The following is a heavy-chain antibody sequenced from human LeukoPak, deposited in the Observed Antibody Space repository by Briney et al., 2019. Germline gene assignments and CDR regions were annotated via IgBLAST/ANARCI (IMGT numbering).Heavy chain of an antibody. CDR2: INYSGSS. CDR3: GRRTYYDTLTGYNYWYFDL. V-gene: IGHV4-59*01. CDR1: GGSISSYF. Sequence: SETLSPTCTVSGGSISSYFWSWIRQPPGKGLEWIGYINYSGSSDYNPSLKSRVTLSVDTSKNQFSLRLSSVTAADTAVYYCGRRTYYDTLTGYNYWYFDLWGRGTLVTVSS. J-gene: IGHJ2*01. D-gene: IGHD3-9*01.